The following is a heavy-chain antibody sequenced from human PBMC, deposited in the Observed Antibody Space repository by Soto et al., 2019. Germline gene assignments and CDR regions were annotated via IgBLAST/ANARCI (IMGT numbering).Heavy chain of an antibody. CDR1: GYTFTSYG. CDR2: ISAYNGNT. CDR3: AREEVVPAAMGSYYFDY. J-gene: IGHJ4*02. V-gene: IGHV1-18*01. Sequence: ASVKVSCKASGYTFTSYGISWVRQAPGQGLEWMGWISAYNGNTNYAQKLQGRVTMTTDTSTSTAYMELRSLRSDDTAVYYCAREEVVPAAMGSYYFDYWGQGTLVTAPQ. D-gene: IGHD2-2*01.